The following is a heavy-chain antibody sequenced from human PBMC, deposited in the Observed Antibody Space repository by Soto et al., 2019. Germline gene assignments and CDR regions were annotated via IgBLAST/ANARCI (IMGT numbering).Heavy chain of an antibody. CDR2: IDSSGSFI. CDR1: GFTFSSHA. Sequence: LRLSCAASGFTFSSHAMNWVRQAPGKGLEWVASIDSSGSFIYYADSVKGRFTISRDNAKNSLYLQMSTLRADDTAIYYCARDPLWFGEIGYFDYWGQGVLVTVSS. J-gene: IGHJ4*02. CDR3: ARDPLWFGEIGYFDY. V-gene: IGHV3-21*01. D-gene: IGHD3-10*01.